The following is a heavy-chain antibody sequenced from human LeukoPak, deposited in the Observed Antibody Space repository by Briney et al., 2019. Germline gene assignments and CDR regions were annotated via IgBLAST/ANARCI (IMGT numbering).Heavy chain of an antibody. Sequence: GGSLSLSCAASGFIFSSYWMSWVRQAPGKGLEWVANIKQDGSEKYYVDSVKGRFTISRDNAKNSLYLQMNSLRAEDTAVYYCARGATRGIDYWGQGTLVTVSS. CDR1: GFIFSSYW. CDR2: IKQDGSEK. V-gene: IGHV3-7*01. D-gene: IGHD3-16*01. CDR3: ARGATRGIDY. J-gene: IGHJ4*02.